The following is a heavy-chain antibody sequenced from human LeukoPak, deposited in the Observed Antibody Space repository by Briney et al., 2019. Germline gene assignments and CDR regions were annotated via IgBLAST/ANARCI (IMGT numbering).Heavy chain of an antibody. V-gene: IGHV3-15*01. Sequence: GVSLRLSCAGSGFTFSDAWVSWVRQAPEKGLEWVGRIKSKSDGGTTDYAAPVKGRFTISRDDSKNTLYLQMNSLKTEDTAVYYCTTKRITMIVVVRADYWGQGTLVTVSS. D-gene: IGHD3-22*01. CDR1: GFTFSDAW. J-gene: IGHJ4*02. CDR3: TTKRITMIVVVRADY. CDR2: IKSKSDGGTT.